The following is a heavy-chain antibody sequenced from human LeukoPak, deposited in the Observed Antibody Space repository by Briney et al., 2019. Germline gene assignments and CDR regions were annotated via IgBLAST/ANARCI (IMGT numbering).Heavy chain of an antibody. V-gene: IGHV4-39*07. Sequence: SETLSLTCTVSGGSINSSTYYWGWIRQPPGKGLEWIGSIYYSGSTYYNPSLKSRVTISVDTSKNQFSLKLSSVTAADTAVYYCARRVGGYYYYYYMDVWGKGTTVTVSS. CDR3: ARRVGGYYYYYYMDV. CDR2: IYYSGST. J-gene: IGHJ6*03. CDR1: GGSINSSTYY. D-gene: IGHD1-26*01.